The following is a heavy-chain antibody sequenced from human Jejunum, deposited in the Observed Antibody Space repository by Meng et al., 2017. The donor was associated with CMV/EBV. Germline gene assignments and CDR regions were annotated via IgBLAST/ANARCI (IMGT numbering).Heavy chain of an antibody. V-gene: IGHV3-11*04. CDR3: ARDLKAVAGTPYYYDYAMDL. D-gene: IGHD6-19*01. J-gene: IGHJ6*02. CDR1: YY. Sequence: YYMSWIGQAPGKVLEWIAYISGTGIPIYYGDSMEGRFTISRDNARKSVFLEINNLRDEDTAVYYCARDLKAVAGTPYYYDYAMDLWGQGTTVTVSS. CDR2: ISGTGIPI.